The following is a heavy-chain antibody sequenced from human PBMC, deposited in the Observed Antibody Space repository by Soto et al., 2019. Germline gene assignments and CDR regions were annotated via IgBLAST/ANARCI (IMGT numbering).Heavy chain of an antibody. CDR3: ARADFWSGYRLLDY. J-gene: IGHJ4*02. V-gene: IGHV4-39*02. Sequence: QLHLQESGPGLVKPSETLSLTCTVSGGSISSHSYYWGWIRQPPGKGLDWVGTIYYDGKTYYNPSLKSRVTMSVDASKNQFSLKLSSVTTADTAVYYCARADFWSGYRLLDYWGQGTLVTVSS. D-gene: IGHD3-3*01. CDR2: IYYDGKT. CDR1: GGSISSHSYY.